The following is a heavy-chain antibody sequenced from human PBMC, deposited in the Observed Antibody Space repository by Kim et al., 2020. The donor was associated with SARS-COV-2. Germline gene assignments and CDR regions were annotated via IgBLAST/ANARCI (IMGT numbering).Heavy chain of an antibody. CDR2: IYYSGST. CDR3: ARQFYDYVWGSYRKDY. V-gene: IGHV4-39*01. J-gene: IGHJ4*02. D-gene: IGHD3-16*02. Sequence: SETLSLTCTVSGGSISSSSYYWGWIRQPPGKGLEWIGSIYYSGSTYYNPSLKSRVTISVDTSKNQFSLKLSSVTAADTAVYYCARQFYDYVWGSYRKDYWGQGTLVTVSS. CDR1: GGSISSSSYY.